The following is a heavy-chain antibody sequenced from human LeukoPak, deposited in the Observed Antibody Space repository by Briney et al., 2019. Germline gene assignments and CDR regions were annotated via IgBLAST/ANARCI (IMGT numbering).Heavy chain of an antibody. CDR2: IRSKVFGGTT. CDR3: TRERVRGYSYGHPGY. V-gene: IGHV3-49*03. J-gene: IGHJ4*02. D-gene: IGHD5-18*01. Sequence: PGGSLRLSCTASGFTFADYAMSWFRQAPGRGLEWVSFIRSKVFGGTTEYAASVKSRFTISRDDSKSIAYLQMKSLKTEDTAVYYCTRERVRGYSYGHPGYWGQGTLVTVSS. CDR1: GFTFADYA.